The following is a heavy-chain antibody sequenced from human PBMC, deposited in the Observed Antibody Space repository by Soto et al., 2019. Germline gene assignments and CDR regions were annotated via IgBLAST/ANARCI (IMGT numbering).Heavy chain of an antibody. CDR3: ARIFDFWSGYYFSY. CDR1: GFSLSTSGVA. CDR2: IFWDDDK. Sequence: ESGPTLVNPTQPLTLTCTFSGFSLSTSGVAVGWIRQAPRKAPEWLAFIFWDDDKRYSPSLENRLTITKDTSKNQVVLTMTNMDPVDTVTYYRARIFDFWSGYYFSYWGRGTLVTVSS. V-gene: IGHV2-5*02. D-gene: IGHD3-3*01. J-gene: IGHJ4*02.